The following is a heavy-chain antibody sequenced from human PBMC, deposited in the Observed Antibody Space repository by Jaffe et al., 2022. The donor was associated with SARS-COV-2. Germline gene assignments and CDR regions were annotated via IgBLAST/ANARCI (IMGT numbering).Heavy chain of an antibody. J-gene: IGHJ5*02. CDR1: GFTFSSYT. Sequence: EVQLVESGGGLVKPGGSLRLSCAASGFTFSSYTLNWVRQAPGKGLEWVSSISSSSSYIYYADSVKGRFTISRDNAKNSLFLQMNSLRADDTAVYYCARDRDYDSVWGSYRGDWFDPWGQGTLVTVSS. CDR3: ARDRDYDSVWGSYRGDWFDP. D-gene: IGHD3-16*02. CDR2: ISSSSSYI. V-gene: IGHV3-21*01.